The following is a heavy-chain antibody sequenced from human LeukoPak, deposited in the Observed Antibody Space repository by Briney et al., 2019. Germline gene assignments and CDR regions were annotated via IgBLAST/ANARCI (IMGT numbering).Heavy chain of an antibody. CDR3: ATSHEAKTAPYDL. D-gene: IGHD2-21*01. V-gene: IGHV4-4*09. CDR2: IYTNGRS. Sequence: PSETLSLTCTVSGASISGYCWSWVRQSPGKGLEWIAYIYTNGRSDYNPSLKSRVTMSLDTSKNQLSMELRFLTAADTAVYYCATSHEAKTAPYDLWGQGTLVAVSS. J-gene: IGHJ4*02. CDR1: GASISGYC.